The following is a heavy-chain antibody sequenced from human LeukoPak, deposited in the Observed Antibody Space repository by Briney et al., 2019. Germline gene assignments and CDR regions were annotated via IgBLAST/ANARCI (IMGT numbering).Heavy chain of an antibody. CDR2: INTNTGNP. Sequence: GASVKVSCKASGYTFTSYAMNWVRQAPGQGLEWMGWINTNTGNPTYAQGFTGRFVFSLDTSVSTAYLQISSLKAEDTAVYYCARVDSDYYDSSGYYYGFSDYWGQGTLVTVSS. V-gene: IGHV7-4-1*02. CDR3: ARVDSDYYDSSGYYYGFSDY. D-gene: IGHD3-22*01. CDR1: GYTFTSYA. J-gene: IGHJ4*02.